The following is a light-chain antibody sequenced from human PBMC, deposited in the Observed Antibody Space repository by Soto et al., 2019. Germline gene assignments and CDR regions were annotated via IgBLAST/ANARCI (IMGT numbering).Light chain of an antibody. J-gene: IGLJ1*01. CDR3: QSYDSSLSGYV. Sequence: QSVLTQPPSVSGAPGQGVTISCTGSNSNIGAGYDVHWYQQLPGTAPKLLIYGNNNRPSGVPDRLSGSKSGTSASLAITGLQAEDEADYYSQSYDSSLSGYVFGTGTKVTVL. CDR2: GNN. CDR1: NSNIGAGYD. V-gene: IGLV1-40*01.